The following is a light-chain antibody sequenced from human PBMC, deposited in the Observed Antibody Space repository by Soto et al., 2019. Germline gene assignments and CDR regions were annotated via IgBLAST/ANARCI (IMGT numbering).Light chain of an antibody. CDR2: GAS. Sequence: EIVMTQSPATLSVSPGERATLSCRASQSVSSDVAWYQQKPCHAPRLLIYGASTRATGIPARFSGSGCGTEFTLTISSLQSEDFAVYYCYHFNSWPTWTFGQGTKVEIK. J-gene: IGKJ1*01. CDR1: QSVSSD. V-gene: IGKV3-15*01. CDR3: YHFNSWPTWT.